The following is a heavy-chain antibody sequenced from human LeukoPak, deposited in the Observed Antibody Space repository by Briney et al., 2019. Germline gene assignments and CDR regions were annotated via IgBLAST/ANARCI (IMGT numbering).Heavy chain of an antibody. CDR1: GYSFTNYW. CDR3: ARGRGRQATDAFDI. D-gene: IGHD3-16*01. CDR2: IYPGDSDI. J-gene: IGHJ3*02. V-gene: IGHV5-51*01. Sequence: GESLKISFKGSGYSFTNYWIGWVRPMPGKGLEWMGIIYPGDSDIRYSPSFQGQVTISADKSISTAYLQCSSLKASDTAMYYCARGRGRQATDAFDIWGQGTMVTVSS.